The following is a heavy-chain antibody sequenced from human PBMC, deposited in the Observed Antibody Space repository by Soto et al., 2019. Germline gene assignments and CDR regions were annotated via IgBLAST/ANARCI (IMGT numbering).Heavy chain of an antibody. CDR1: GFTFSSYS. Sequence: VQLVESGGGLVKPGGSLRLSCAASGFTFSSYSMNWVRQAPGKGLEWVSSISSSSSYIYYADSVKGRFTISRDNAKNSLYLQMNSLRAEDTAVYYCARDFRIAVAGTEGENYWGQGTLVTVSS. V-gene: IGHV3-21*01. CDR3: ARDFRIAVAGTEGENY. CDR2: ISSSSSYI. J-gene: IGHJ4*02. D-gene: IGHD6-19*01.